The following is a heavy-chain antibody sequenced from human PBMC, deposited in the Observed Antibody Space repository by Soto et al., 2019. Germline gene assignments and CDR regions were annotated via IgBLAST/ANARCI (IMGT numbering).Heavy chain of an antibody. D-gene: IGHD3-10*01. CDR1: GFTLSRYS. Sequence: GGAPRLSCAASGFTLSRYSKNWGRPAPGKGVEWVSSISSSSSYIYYADSVKGRFTISRDNAKNSLYLQMNSLRAEDTAVYYCARNVLLWFGESQPNNWFDPWGQGTLVTVSS. J-gene: IGHJ5*02. V-gene: IGHV3-21*01. CDR2: ISSSSSYI. CDR3: ARNVLLWFGESQPNNWFDP.